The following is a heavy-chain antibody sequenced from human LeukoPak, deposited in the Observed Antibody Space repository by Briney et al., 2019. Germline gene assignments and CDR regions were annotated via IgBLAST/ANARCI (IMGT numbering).Heavy chain of an antibody. J-gene: IGHJ4*02. CDR2: IYTSGST. CDR1: GGSISSYY. V-gene: IGHV4-4*08. Sequence: PSETLSLTCTVSGGSISSYYWSWIRQPPGKGLEWIGRIYTSGSTNYNPSLKSRVTISVDTSKNQFSLKLSSVTAADTAVYYCASIGLLQYFDYWGQGTLVTVSS. CDR3: ASIGLLQYFDY. D-gene: IGHD3-22*01.